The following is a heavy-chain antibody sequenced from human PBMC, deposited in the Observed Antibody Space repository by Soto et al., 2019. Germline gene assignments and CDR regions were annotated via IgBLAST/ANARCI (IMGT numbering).Heavy chain of an antibody. CDR1: GFTFNNAW. D-gene: IGHD2-21*02. CDR3: TTDSQGLLPNYYYYHMDV. CDR2: IKSETDGGTT. J-gene: IGHJ6*03. V-gene: IGHV3-15*01. Sequence: EVRLVESGGGLVEPGGSLRLSCAASGFTFNNAWMSWVRQVPGKGLEWIGRIKSETDGGTTDYATRLKDRFSISRIDSRNMLSRHINGLPADDPAVYSCTTDSQGLLPNYYYYHMDVWGKGTTIAVSS.